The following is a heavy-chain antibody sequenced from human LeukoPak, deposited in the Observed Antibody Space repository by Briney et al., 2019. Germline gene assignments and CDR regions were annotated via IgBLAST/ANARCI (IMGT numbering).Heavy chain of an antibody. Sequence: GGSLRLSCAASGFTVSSNYMSWVRPAPGKGLEGVSVIYSGGSTYYADSVKGRFTISSDNSKNTLYLQMNSLRAEDTAVYYCARALGSDSSGYYESYYMDVWGKGTTVTVSS. CDR3: ARALGSDSSGYYESYYMDV. CDR1: GFTVSSNY. J-gene: IGHJ6*03. CDR2: IYSGGST. D-gene: IGHD3-22*01. V-gene: IGHV3-53*01.